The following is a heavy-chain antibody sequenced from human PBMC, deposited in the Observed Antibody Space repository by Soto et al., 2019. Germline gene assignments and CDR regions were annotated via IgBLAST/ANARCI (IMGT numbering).Heavy chain of an antibody. J-gene: IGHJ5*02. V-gene: IGHV1-18*01. Sequence: QVQLVQSGAEVKKPGASVKVSCKPSGYTFTSYGISWVRQAPGQGLEWMEWISAYNGNTSYAQKLQGRVPMTTDTSTSTAYMELRSLRSDDTAVYSCARAGDSGDDLLGWFDPWGQGTLVTVSS. CDR2: ISAYNGNT. D-gene: IGHD5-12*01. CDR1: GYTFTSYG. CDR3: ARAGDSGDDLLGWFDP.